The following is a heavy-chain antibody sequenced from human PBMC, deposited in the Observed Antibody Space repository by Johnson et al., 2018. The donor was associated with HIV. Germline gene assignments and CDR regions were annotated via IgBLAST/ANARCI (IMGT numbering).Heavy chain of an antibody. D-gene: IGHD1-26*01. Sequence: QVQLVESGGGVVQPGRSLRLSCAASGFTFSTYGMHWVRQAPGKGLEWVAFIWYDDSNEYYGESVKGRFTISRDNSKNTLYLQMSSLRAEDTAVYYCATSGSHFAFDIWGQGTMVTVSS. CDR3: ATSGSHFAFDI. CDR1: GFTFSTYG. V-gene: IGHV3-33*08. J-gene: IGHJ3*02. CDR2: IWYDDSNE.